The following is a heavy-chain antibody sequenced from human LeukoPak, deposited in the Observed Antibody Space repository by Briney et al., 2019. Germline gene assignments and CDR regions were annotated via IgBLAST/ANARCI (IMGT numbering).Heavy chain of an antibody. Sequence: PSETLSLTCTVSGGSISSSSYYWGWIRQPPGKGLEWIGSIYYSGSTYYNPSLKSRVTISVDTSKNQFSLKLSSATAADTAVYYCARKGRLRAVAGTGVDYWGQGTLVTVSS. CDR2: IYYSGST. J-gene: IGHJ4*02. CDR3: ARKGRLRAVAGTGVDY. D-gene: IGHD6-19*01. V-gene: IGHV4-39*01. CDR1: GGSISSSSYY.